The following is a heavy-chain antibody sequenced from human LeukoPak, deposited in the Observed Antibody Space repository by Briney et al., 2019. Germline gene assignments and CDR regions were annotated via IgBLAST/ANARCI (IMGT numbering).Heavy chain of an antibody. V-gene: IGHV3-66*01. J-gene: IGHJ4*02. D-gene: IGHD3-22*01. CDR2: IYSGGST. Sequence: PGGSLRLSCAASGFTVSSNYMSWVRQAPGKGLEWVSVIYSGGSTYYADSVKGRFTISRDNSKNTLYLQMNSLRAEDTAVYYCARDYYVSSGYLYYFDYWGQGTLVTVSS. CDR1: GFTVSSNY. CDR3: ARDYYVSSGYLYYFDY.